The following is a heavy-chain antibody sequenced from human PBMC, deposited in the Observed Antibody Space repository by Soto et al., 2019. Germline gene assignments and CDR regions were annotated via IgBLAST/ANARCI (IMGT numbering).Heavy chain of an antibody. CDR2: IYYGGST. Sequence: QVQLQESGPGLVKPSQSLSLTYTVSRGSISSGSYYWSWIRQHPGKGLEWIGYIYYGGSTYYNPSLKSRVTISVYTYENQSSLHLCSVTAAVTAVYYYARGVNYDSSGYYSDSDYWGQGTLVTVSS. D-gene: IGHD3-22*01. CDR1: RGSISSGSYY. CDR3: ARGVNYDSSGYYSDSDY. J-gene: IGHJ4*02. V-gene: IGHV4-31*03.